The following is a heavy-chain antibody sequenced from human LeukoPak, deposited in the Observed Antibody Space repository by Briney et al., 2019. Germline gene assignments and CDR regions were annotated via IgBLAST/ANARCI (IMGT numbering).Heavy chain of an antibody. Sequence: GGSPRLSCAASGFTFSSYSMNWVRQAPGKGLEWVSSISSSSYIYYADSVKGRFTISRDNAKNSLYLQMNSLRAEDTAVYYCAREGVYYDILTGYRRPVDYWGQGTLVTVSS. V-gene: IGHV3-21*01. CDR1: GFTFSSYS. CDR3: AREGVYYDILTGYRRPVDY. D-gene: IGHD3-9*01. CDR2: ISSSSYI. J-gene: IGHJ4*02.